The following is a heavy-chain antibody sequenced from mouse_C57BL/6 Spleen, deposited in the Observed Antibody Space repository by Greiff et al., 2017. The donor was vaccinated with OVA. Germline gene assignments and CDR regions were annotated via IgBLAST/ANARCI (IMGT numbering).Heavy chain of an antibody. CDR1: GYTVTSYG. J-gene: IGHJ4*01. V-gene: IGHV1-81*01. CDR2: IYPRSGNT. CDR3: ARDGTGYAMDY. Sequence: VKLMESGAELARPGASVKLSCKASGYTVTSYGISWVKQRTGQGLEWIGEIYPRSGNTYYNEKFKGKATLTADKSSSTAYMELRSLTSEDSAVYFCARDGTGYAMDYWGQGTSVTVSS. D-gene: IGHD4-1*01.